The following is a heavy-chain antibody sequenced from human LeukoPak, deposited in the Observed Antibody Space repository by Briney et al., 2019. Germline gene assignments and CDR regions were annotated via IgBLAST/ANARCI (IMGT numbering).Heavy chain of an antibody. V-gene: IGHV3-33*01. D-gene: IGHD1-1*01. Sequence: GRSLRLSCAASGFIFSNDAMHWVRQAPGKGLEWVAFIWFNGSNKHYADSVKGRFTISRDNSEDTLYLQMNSLRAGDTAVYYCVRDPSGSGFAFDSWGQGALVTVSS. J-gene: IGHJ4*02. CDR3: VRDPSGSGFAFDS. CDR2: IWFNGSNK. CDR1: GFIFSNDA.